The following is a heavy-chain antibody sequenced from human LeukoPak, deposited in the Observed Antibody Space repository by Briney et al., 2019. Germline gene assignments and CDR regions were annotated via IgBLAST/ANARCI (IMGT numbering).Heavy chain of an antibody. J-gene: IGHJ4*02. CDR1: GGSFSGYY. V-gene: IGHV4-34*01. D-gene: IGHD6-19*01. CDR3: ARGSAEVRAVAAKKAIDD. Sequence: SETLSLTCAVYGGSFSGYYWTWIRQPPGKGLEWIGEIHYSGSATYNPSLKSRVTISVDTSKNQFSLKMNSVTAADTAVYYCARGSAEVRAVAAKKAIDDWGQGTLVTVSS. CDR2: IHYSGSA.